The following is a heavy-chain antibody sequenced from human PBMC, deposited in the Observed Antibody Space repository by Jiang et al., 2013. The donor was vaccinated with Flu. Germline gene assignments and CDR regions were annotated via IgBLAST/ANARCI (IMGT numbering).Heavy chain of an antibody. CDR1: GYTFTSYA. V-gene: IGHV7-4-1*02. CDR2: INTNTGNP. D-gene: IGHD2-15*01. Sequence: QSGSELKKPGASVKVSYKASGYTFTSYAMNWVRQAPGQGLEWMGWINTNTGNPTYAQGFTGRFVFSLDTSVSTAYLQISSLKAEDTAVYYCARDVVRVVAASDRNWFDPWGQGTLVTVSS. J-gene: IGHJ5*02. CDR3: ARDVVRVVAASDRNWFDP.